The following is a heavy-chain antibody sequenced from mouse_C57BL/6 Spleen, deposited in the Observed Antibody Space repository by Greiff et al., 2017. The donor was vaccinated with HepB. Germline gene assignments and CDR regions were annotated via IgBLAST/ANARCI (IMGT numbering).Heavy chain of an antibody. Sequence: VQLQQSGAELVKPGASVKLSCKASGYTFTSYWMQWVKQRPGQGLEWIGEIDPCDSYTNYNQKFKGKATLTVDTSSSTAYMQLSSLTSEDSAVYYCARSRQLRLNFDYWGQGTTLTVSS. CDR1: GYTFTSYW. CDR3: ARSRQLRLNFDY. D-gene: IGHD3-2*02. CDR2: IDPCDSYT. V-gene: IGHV1-50*01. J-gene: IGHJ2*01.